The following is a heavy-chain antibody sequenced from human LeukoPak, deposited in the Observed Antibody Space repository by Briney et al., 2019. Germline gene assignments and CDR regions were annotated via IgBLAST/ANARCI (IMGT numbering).Heavy chain of an antibody. CDR2: INQDGSEK. J-gene: IGHJ4*02. CDR1: GFPFSSYW. V-gene: IGHV3-7*01. Sequence: PGGSLRLSCAGSGFPFSSYWMTWVRQAPGKGLEWVANINQDGSEKSYVDSVRGRFTISRDNAKNSLYLQMNSLRAEDTAVYYCARARGNFDYWGQGTLVTVSS. CDR3: ARARGNFDY.